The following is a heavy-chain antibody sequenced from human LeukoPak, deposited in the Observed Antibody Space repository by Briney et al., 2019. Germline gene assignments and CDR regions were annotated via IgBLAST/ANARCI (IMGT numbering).Heavy chain of an antibody. V-gene: IGHV3-53*01. J-gene: IGHJ3*02. D-gene: IGHD6-13*01. CDR3: AGGYTNTWSALWAFDI. CDR2: IYTDDTP. Sequence: GGSLTLSCAASGLTVISKYMTSVRQAPGKGLEWVALIYTDDTPHYADSVKGCFSISRDNSKNTLFLQLNSLRAEDAALYYCAGGYTNTWSALWAFDIWGRGTMVTVSS. CDR1: GLTVISKY.